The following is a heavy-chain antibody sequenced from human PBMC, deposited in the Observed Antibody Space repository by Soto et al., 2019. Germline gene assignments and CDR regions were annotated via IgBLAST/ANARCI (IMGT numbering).Heavy chain of an antibody. J-gene: IGHJ5*02. CDR1: GFSLSNARMG. V-gene: IGHV2-26*01. Sequence: GSGPTLVNPTETLTLTCTVSGFSLSNARMGVSWIRQPPGKALEWLAHIFSNDEKSYSTSLKSRLTISKDTSKSQVVLTMTNMDPVDTATYYCARSRITIFGVVMLNWFDPWGQGTLVTVSS. CDR2: IFSNDEK. CDR3: ARSRITIFGVVMLNWFDP. D-gene: IGHD3-3*01.